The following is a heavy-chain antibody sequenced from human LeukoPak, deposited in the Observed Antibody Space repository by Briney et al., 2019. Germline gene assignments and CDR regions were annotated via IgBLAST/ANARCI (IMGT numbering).Heavy chain of an antibody. Sequence: GGSLRLSCAASGFTFSTYPMHWVRQAPGKGLEWVAVISYDGSNKYYADSVKGRFTISRDNSKNTLYLQMNSLRAEDTAVYYCTKDGRVASAINRPTYYYGMDVWGQGTTVIVSS. D-gene: IGHD5-18*01. V-gene: IGHV3-30-3*01. CDR2: ISYDGSNK. CDR1: GFTFSTYP. CDR3: TKDGRVASAINRPTYYYGMDV. J-gene: IGHJ6*02.